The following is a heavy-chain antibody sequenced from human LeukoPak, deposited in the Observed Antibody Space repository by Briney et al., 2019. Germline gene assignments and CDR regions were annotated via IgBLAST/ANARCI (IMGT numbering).Heavy chain of an antibody. D-gene: IGHD6-19*01. V-gene: IGHV3-53*01. CDR3: ARDNSSGWWYYYGMDV. J-gene: IGHJ6*02. Sequence: GGSLRLSCAASGFTVSSNYMSWVRQAPGKGLEWVSVIYSGGSTYYADSVKGRFTISRDNSKNTLYLQMNSLRAEDTAVYYCARDNSSGWWYYYGMDVWGRGTTVTVSS. CDR1: GFTVSSNY. CDR2: IYSGGST.